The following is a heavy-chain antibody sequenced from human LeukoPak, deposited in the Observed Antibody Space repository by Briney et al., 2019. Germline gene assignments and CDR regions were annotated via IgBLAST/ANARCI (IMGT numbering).Heavy chain of an antibody. D-gene: IGHD4-17*01. CDR3: ARVGAVTDGAFDI. CDR1: GFTFSSYW. CDR2: IKQDGSEK. J-gene: IGHJ3*02. V-gene: IGHV3-7*01. Sequence: GGSLRLSCAASGFTFSSYWMSWVRQAPGKGLEWVANIKQDGSEKCYVDSVKGRFTISRDNAKNSPYLQMNSLRAEDTAVYYCARVGAVTDGAFDIWGQGTMVTVSS.